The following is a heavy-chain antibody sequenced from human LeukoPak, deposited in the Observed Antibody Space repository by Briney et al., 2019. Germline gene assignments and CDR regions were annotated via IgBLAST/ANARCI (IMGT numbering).Heavy chain of an antibody. V-gene: IGHV4-30-2*01. CDR3: ARAAPGYCSGGSCYSVWFDP. Sequence: SETLSLTCAVSGGSISSGGYSWSWIRQPPGKGLEWVGYIYHSGSAYYNPSLKSRVTISVDRSKNQFSLKLSSVTAPDTAVYYCARAAPGYCSGGSCYSVWFDPWGQGTLVTASS. D-gene: IGHD2-15*01. J-gene: IGHJ5*02. CDR1: GGSISSGGYS. CDR2: IYHSGSA.